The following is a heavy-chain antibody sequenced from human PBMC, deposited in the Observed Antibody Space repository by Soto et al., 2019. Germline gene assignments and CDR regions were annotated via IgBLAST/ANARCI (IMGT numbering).Heavy chain of an antibody. CDR2: ISGSGGST. J-gene: IGHJ4*02. Sequence: PGGSLRLSCAASGFTFSSYAMSWVRQAPGKGLEWVSAISGSGGSTYYADSVKGRFTISRDNSKNTLYLRMNSLRAEDTAVYYCAKDQVQLWFRDFDYWGQGTLVTVSS. V-gene: IGHV3-23*01. CDR1: GFTFSSYA. D-gene: IGHD5-18*01. CDR3: AKDQVQLWFRDFDY.